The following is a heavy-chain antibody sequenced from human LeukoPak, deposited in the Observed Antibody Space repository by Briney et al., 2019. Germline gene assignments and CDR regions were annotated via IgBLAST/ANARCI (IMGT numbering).Heavy chain of an antibody. J-gene: IGHJ5*02. CDR2: IDRPAKSYAT. D-gene: IGHD1-26*01. CDR3: TRDRGTYNWLDP. Sequence: GGSLRLSCAASGXTLSDSAIHWVRQASGKGLEWVGLIDRPAKSYATAYGASVGGRFTISRDDSKNTAYLQMDSLKTEDTALYYCTRDRGTYNWLDPWGQGTLVTVSS. V-gene: IGHV3-73*01. CDR1: GXTLSDSA.